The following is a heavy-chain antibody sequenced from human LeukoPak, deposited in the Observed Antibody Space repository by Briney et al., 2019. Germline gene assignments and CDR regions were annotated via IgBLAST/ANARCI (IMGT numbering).Heavy chain of an antibody. CDR1: GFTVSSNY. CDR2: IYSGGST. J-gene: IGHJ4*02. CDR3: ARDRGSGWYYFDY. V-gene: IGHV3-66*01. D-gene: IGHD6-19*01. Sequence: GGSLRLSCAASGFTVSSNYMSWVRQAPGKGLEWVSVIYSGGSTYCADSVKGRFTISRDNSKNTLYLQMNRLRAEDTAVYYCARDRGSGWYYFDYWGQGTLVTVSS.